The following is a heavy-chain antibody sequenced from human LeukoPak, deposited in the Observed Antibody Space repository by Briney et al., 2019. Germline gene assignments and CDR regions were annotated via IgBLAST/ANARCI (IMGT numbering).Heavy chain of an antibody. CDR1: GSTFSSYA. D-gene: IGHD5-12*01. V-gene: IGHV3-23*01. CDR3: AKVGDSGYDPWTFDY. J-gene: IGHJ4*02. CDR2: ISGSGGST. Sequence: PGRSLRLSWAAVGSTFSSYAMSWVSQAAGDGMEWVSAISGSGGSTSYADSVKGRFTISRENSKTTLYLQMNSLRVEDTAVYHCAKVGDSGYDPWTFDYGGQGTLVTVSS.